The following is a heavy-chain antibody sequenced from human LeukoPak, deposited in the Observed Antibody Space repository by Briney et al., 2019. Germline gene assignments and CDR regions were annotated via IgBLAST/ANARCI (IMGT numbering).Heavy chain of an antibody. CDR3: ARLAYCGGDCFSGLNPFDY. CDR1: GFTFSSYW. CDR2: VKQDGSEK. J-gene: IGHJ4*02. V-gene: IGHV3-7*01. Sequence: GGSLRLSCAASGFTFSSYWMSWVRQAPGQGLEWVANVKQDGSEKYYVDSVKGRFTISRDNAKNSLYPQMNSLRAEDTAVYYCARLAYCGGDCFSGLNPFDYWGQGALVTVSS. D-gene: IGHD2-21*01.